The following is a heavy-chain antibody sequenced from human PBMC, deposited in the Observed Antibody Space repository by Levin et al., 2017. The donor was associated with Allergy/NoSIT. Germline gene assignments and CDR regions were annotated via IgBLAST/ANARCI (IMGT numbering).Heavy chain of an antibody. Sequence: GGSLRLSCAASGFTFSSYSMNWVRQAPGKGLEWVSSISSSSSYIYYADSVKGRFTISRDNAKNSLYLQMNSLRAEDTAVYYCARDVHSSSPGGRYLPLDAFDIWGQGTMVTVSS. CDR3: ARDVHSSSPGGRYLPLDAFDI. CDR1: GFTFSSYS. D-gene: IGHD6-6*01. V-gene: IGHV3-21*01. J-gene: IGHJ3*02. CDR2: ISSSSSYI.